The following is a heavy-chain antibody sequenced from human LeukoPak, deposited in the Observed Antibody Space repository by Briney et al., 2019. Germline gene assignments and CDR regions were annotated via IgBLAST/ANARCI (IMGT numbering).Heavy chain of an antibody. CDR2: IKQDGSEK. V-gene: IGHV3-7*03. Sequence: GGSLRLSCAASGFTFSRYWMSWVRQAPGKGLKWVANIKQDGSEKYYMDSVKGRFTISRDNAKNSLYLQLNSLRAEDTAVYYCARRLDYWGQGTLVTVSS. J-gene: IGHJ4*02. CDR1: GFTFSRYW. CDR3: ARRLDY.